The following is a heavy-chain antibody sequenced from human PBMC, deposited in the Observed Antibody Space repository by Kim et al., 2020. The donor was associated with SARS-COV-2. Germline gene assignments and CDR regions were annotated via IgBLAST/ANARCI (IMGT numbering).Heavy chain of an antibody. CDR1: GGSISSSSYY. CDR3: AREGIHTAIVDY. V-gene: IGHV4-39*06. J-gene: IGHJ4*02. Sequence: SETLSLTCTVSGGSISSSSYYWGWIRQPPGKGLEWIGSIYYSGSTYYNPSLKSRVTISVDTSKNQFTLKLSSVTAADTAVYYCAREGIHTAIVDYWGQGTLVTVSS. CDR2: IYYSGST. D-gene: IGHD5-18*01.